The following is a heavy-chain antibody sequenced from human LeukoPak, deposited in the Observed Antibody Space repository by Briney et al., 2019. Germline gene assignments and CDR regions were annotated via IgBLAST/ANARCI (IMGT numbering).Heavy chain of an antibody. CDR1: GGSFSGYY. J-gene: IGHJ4*02. D-gene: IGHD1-26*01. CDR2: INHSGST. V-gene: IGHV4-34*01. Sequence: SETLSLTCAVYGGSFSGYYWSWIRQPPGRGLEWIGEINHSGSTNYNPSLTSRVTISVDTSKNQFSLKLSSVTAADTAVYYCARAKWELNYFDYWGQGTLVTVSS. CDR3: ARAKWELNYFDY.